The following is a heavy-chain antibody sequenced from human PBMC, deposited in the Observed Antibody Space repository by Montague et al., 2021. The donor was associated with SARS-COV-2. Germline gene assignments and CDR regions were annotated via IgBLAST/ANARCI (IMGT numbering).Heavy chain of an antibody. CDR3: AHRRGLLLSDAFDI. CDR2: IYWGDDK. D-gene: IGHD1-26*01. CDR1: GFSLSTSGVG. V-gene: IGHV2-5*02. J-gene: IGHJ3*02. Sequence: PALVKPTQTLTLTCTFSGFSLSTSGVGVGWIRQPPGKALEWLALIYWGDDKRYSPSLKSRHAITKDTSKNQVVLTMTNMDPVDTATYYCAHRRGLLLSDAFDIWGQGTMVTVSS.